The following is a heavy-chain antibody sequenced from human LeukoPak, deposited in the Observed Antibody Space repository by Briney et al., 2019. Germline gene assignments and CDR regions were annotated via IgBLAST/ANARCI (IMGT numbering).Heavy chain of an antibody. D-gene: IGHD3-3*01. CDR1: GGSLSGYY. V-gene: IGHV4-59*01. CDR3: AREFSWSGFFDF. CDR2: IYYSGST. J-gene: IGHJ4*02. Sequence: PSETLSLTCTVSGGSLSGYYWSWIRQPPGKGLEWIGYIYYSGSTNYSPSLKSRVTMSVDTSKNQFSLEVTSVTAADTAVYYCAREFSWSGFFDFWGQGTLVTVSS.